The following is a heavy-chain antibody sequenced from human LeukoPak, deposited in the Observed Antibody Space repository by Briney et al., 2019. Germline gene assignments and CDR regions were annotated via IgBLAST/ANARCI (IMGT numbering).Heavy chain of an antibody. CDR3: ARDPNHLVVVTATLDY. J-gene: IGHJ4*02. Sequence: GTSLRLSCAVCGFTFGSYAMHWARQAPGKGLEWLAVISYDGSNTVYADSVKRRFTTSRDNFKNTLYLYMNSLRTEDTAMYYCARDPNHLVVVTATLDYRGPGTQVTV. CDR1: GFTFGSYA. V-gene: IGHV3-30-3*01. D-gene: IGHD2-21*02. CDR2: ISYDGSNT.